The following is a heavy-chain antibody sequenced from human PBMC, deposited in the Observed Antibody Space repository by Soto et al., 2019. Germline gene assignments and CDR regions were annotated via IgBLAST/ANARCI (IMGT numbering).Heavy chain of an antibody. V-gene: IGHV3-23*01. D-gene: IGHD1-1*01. Sequence: GGSLRLSCVASGFTLSNYAMSWVRQAPGKGLEWVSVIDGDGSAKFADSVKGRLTVSRDNSKNTLYLQMDSLRAEDTAIYYCAKDAVSYNGIYDPFDIWGRGTMVTVS. CDR3: AKDAVSYNGIYDPFDI. CDR2: IDGDGSA. CDR1: GFTLSNYA. J-gene: IGHJ3*02.